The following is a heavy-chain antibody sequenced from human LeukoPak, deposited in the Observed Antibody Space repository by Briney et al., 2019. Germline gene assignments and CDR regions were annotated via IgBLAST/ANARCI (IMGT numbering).Heavy chain of an antibody. Sequence: GGSLRLSCVASGFILSTSEMNWVRQAPGRGLDWVSFIASDGTIYYVDSVRGRFTLSRDNAKNSLYLQMNSLRAEDTAVYYCAELGITMIGGVWGKGTTVTISS. V-gene: IGHV3-48*03. CDR1: GFILSTSE. D-gene: IGHD3-10*02. CDR3: AELGITMIGGV. J-gene: IGHJ6*04. CDR2: IASDGTI.